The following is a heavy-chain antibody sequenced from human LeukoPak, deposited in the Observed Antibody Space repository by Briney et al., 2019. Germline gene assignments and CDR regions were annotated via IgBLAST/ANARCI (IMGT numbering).Heavy chain of an antibody. J-gene: IGHJ3*02. D-gene: IGHD6-13*01. CDR3: AREVTGIAAAGDAFDI. V-gene: IGHV4-59*01. CDR1: GGSISSYY. CDR2: IYYSGST. Sequence: SETLSLTCTVSGGSISSYYWSWIRQPPGKGLEWIGYIYYSGSTNYNPSLKSRVTISVDTSKSQFSLKLSSVTAADTAVYYCAREVTGIAAAGDAFDIWGQGTMVTVSS.